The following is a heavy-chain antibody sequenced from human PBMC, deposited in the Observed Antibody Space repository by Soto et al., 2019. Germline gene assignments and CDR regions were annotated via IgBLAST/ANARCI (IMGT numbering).Heavy chain of an antibody. V-gene: IGHV3-30-3*01. CDR2: ISYEGSNK. CDR1: VFTFRNYA. Sequence: SLKISCVASVFTFRNYAMRWVLQAPGKGLEWVALISYEGSNKYYAYSVQGRFTISRDRSNHTLYLQMNSLSAEDTAVYYCERDAKDPSNYYDSSVCDHWGQGIPVTVSS. D-gene: IGHD3-22*01. J-gene: IGHJ5*02. CDR3: ERDAKDPSNYYDSSVCDH.